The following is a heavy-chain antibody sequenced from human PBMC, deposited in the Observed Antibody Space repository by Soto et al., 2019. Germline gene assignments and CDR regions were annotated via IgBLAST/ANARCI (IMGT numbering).Heavy chain of an antibody. D-gene: IGHD6-19*01. Sequence: PGGSLRLSCAASGFIVSSNYMSWVRQAPGKGLEWVSVIYSGGSTYYTDSVKGRFTISRDNSKNTLYLQMNSLRAEDTAVYYCARDFIAVAGYYYYGMDVWGQGTTVTVS. CDR2: IYSGGST. CDR1: GFIVSSNY. J-gene: IGHJ6*02. CDR3: ARDFIAVAGYYYYGMDV. V-gene: IGHV3-53*01.